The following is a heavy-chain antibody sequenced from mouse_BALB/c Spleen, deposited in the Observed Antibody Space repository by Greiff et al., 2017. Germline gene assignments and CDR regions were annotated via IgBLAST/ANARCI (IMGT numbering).Heavy chain of an antibody. CDR2: ISTYYGDA. CDR3: ARDSSGLAWFAY. D-gene: IGHD3-2*01. CDR1: GYTFTDYA. Sequence: QVHVKQSGAELVRPGVSVKISCKGSGYTFTDYAMHWVKQSHAKSLEWIGVISTYYGDASYNQKFKGKATMTVDKSSSTAYMELARLTSEDSAIYYCARDSSGLAWFAYWGQGTLVTVSA. V-gene: IGHV1S137*01. J-gene: IGHJ3*01.